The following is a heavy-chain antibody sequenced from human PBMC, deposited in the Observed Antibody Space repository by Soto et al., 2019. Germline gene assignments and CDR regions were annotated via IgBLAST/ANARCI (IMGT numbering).Heavy chain of an antibody. CDR1: GGSISSYY. CDR3: ARRWGYTFDY. J-gene: IGHJ4*02. Sequence: QLQLQESGPGLVKPSETLSLTCTVSGGSISSYYWGWIRRPPGKGLEWIGSIYYSGSTYYNPSLESRVTISVSTSKNQCSLTLRSVTAADTAVYYCARRWGYTFDYWGQGTLVTVSS. V-gene: IGHV4-39*01. D-gene: IGHD5-12*01. CDR2: IYYSGST.